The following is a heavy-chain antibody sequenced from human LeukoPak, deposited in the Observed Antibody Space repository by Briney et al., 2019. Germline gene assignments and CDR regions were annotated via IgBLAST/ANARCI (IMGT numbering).Heavy chain of an antibody. CDR3: ARQTLLLWFRESEPDY. D-gene: IGHD3-10*01. V-gene: IGHV4-39*01. CDR2: IYYSGST. CDR1: GGSISSSSYY. J-gene: IGHJ4*02. Sequence: SPSETLSLTCTVSGGSISSSSYYWGWIRQPPGKGLEWIGSIYYSGSTYYNPSLKSRVTISVDTSKNQFSLKLSSVTAADTAVYYCARQTLLLWFRESEPDYWGQGTLVTVSS.